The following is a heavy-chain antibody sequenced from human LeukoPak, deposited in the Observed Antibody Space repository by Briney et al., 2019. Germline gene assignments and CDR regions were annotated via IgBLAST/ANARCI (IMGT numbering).Heavy chain of an antibody. Sequence: SETLSLTRTVSGGSISSSSYYWGWIRQPPGKGLEWIGSIYYSGSTYYNPSLKSRVTISVDTSKNQFSLKLSSVTAADTAVYYCARRTLYGSGRYNNWFDPWGQGTLVTVSS. D-gene: IGHD3-10*01. J-gene: IGHJ5*02. CDR1: GGSISSSSYY. V-gene: IGHV4-39*01. CDR3: ARRTLYGSGRYNNWFDP. CDR2: IYYSGST.